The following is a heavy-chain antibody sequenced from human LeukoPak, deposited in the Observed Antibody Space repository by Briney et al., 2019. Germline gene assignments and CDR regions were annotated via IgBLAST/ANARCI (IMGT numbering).Heavy chain of an antibody. Sequence: ASVKVSCKVSGYTLTELSMHWVRQAPGKGLEWMGGFDPEDGETIYEQKFQGRVTITEDTSTDTAYMELSSLRSEDTAVYYCATEIVAATHWYFDLWGRGTLVTVSS. J-gene: IGHJ2*01. D-gene: IGHD1-26*01. V-gene: IGHV1-24*01. CDR3: ATEIVAATHWYFDL. CDR2: FDPEDGET. CDR1: GYTLTELS.